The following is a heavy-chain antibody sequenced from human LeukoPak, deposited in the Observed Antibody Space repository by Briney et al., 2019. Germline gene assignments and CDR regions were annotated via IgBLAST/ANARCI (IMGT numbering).Heavy chain of an antibody. V-gene: IGHV3-7*03. CDR1: GFTFSSYA. D-gene: IGHD2-2*02. CDR3: AREIRYTASAFDY. Sequence: GGSLRLSCAASGFTFSSYAMSWVRQAPGKGLEWVANIKDDGSQKNHVDSVKGRFTISRDSARNSLYLQMNSLRAEDTAVYYCAREIRYTASAFDYWGQGTLVTVSS. CDR2: IKDDGSQK. J-gene: IGHJ4*02.